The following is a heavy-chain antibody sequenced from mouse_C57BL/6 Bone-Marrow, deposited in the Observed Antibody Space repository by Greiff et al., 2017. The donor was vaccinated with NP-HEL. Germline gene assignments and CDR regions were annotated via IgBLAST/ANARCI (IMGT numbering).Heavy chain of an antibody. CDR2: ISGGGGNT. D-gene: IGHD2-4*01. V-gene: IGHV5-9*01. CDR3: ARHPLYYDKYYAMDY. Sequence: EVMLVESGGGLVKPGGSLKLSCAASGFTFSSYTMSWVRQSPEKRLEWVANISGGGGNTYYPDSLKGRFTIARDNAKNTLYLQMSSLTSEKTALYYSARHPLYYDKYYAMDYWGQGTSLTVSS. J-gene: IGHJ4*01. CDR1: GFTFSSYT.